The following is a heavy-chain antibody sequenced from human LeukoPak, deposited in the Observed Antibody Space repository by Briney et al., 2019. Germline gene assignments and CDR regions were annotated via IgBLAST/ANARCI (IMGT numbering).Heavy chain of an antibody. V-gene: IGHV4-4*07. CDR3: AGIDNGGRGDIFDI. CDR1: IGSITNYY. J-gene: IGHJ3*02. Sequence: SETLSLTCAVSIGSITNYYWSWLRQPAGKGLEWIGRVYTSGSTNYNPSLKSRVTMSIDTSKKQFSLKLMSVTAADTAVYYCAGIDNGGRGDIFDIWGPGTMVTVSS. CDR2: VYTSGST. D-gene: IGHD2-15*01.